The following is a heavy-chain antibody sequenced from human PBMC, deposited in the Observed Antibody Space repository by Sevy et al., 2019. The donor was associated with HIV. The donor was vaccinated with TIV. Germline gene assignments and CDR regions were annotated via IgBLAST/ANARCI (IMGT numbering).Heavy chain of an antibody. CDR2: INPYSGGT. Sequence: ASVKVSCKASGYTFTGYYMHWVRQAPGQGLEWMGWINPYSGGTNYAQKFQGRVTMTRDTSISTAYMERSRRRSDDTAVYYCARDPEYYDFWSGYYTGWFDPWGQGTLVTVSS. J-gene: IGHJ5*02. V-gene: IGHV1-2*02. CDR3: ARDPEYYDFWSGYYTGWFDP. CDR1: GYTFTGYY. D-gene: IGHD3-3*01.